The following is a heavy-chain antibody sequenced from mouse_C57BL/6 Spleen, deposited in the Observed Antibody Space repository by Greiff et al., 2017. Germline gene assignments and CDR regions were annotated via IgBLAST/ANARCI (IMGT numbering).Heavy chain of an antibody. CDR2: INPNNGGT. J-gene: IGHJ4*01. Sequence: EVQLQQSGPELVKPGASVKISCKASGYTFTDYYMNWVKQSHGKSLEWIGDINPNNGGTSYNQKFKGKATLTVDKSSSTAYMELRSLTSEDSAVYYCARRGYYGGAMDYWGQGTSVTVSS. CDR1: GYTFTDYY. V-gene: IGHV1-26*01. CDR3: ARRGYYGGAMDY. D-gene: IGHD1-1*01.